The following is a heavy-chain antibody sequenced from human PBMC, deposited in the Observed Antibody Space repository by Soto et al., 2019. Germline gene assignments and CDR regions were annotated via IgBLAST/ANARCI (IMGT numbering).Heavy chain of an antibody. CDR3: AKVNDVVVPPAPIHT. Sequence: WGSLRVSCVSSGFTFSIYAMSWVRQAPGKGLEWASAISGSGGSTYYADSVKGRFTISRDNSKNTLYLQMNSLRAEDTAVYYCAKVNDVVVPPAPIHTWGQGTLVTVSS. CDR2: ISGSGGST. J-gene: IGHJ4*02. D-gene: IGHD2-2*01. CDR1: GFTFSIYA. V-gene: IGHV3-23*01.